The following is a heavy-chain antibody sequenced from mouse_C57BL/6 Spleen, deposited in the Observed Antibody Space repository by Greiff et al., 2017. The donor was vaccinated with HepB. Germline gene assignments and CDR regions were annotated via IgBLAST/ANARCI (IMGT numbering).Heavy chain of an antibody. D-gene: IGHD5-5*01. CDR2: IRLKSDNYAT. V-gene: IGHV6-3*01. Sequence: EVMLVESGGGLVQPGGSMKLSCVASGFTFSNYWMNWVRQSPEKGLEWVAQIRLKSDNYATHYAESVKGRFTISRDDSKSSVYLQMNNLRAEDTGIYYCTRYYLYYAMDYWGQGTSVTVSS. CDR3: TRYYLYYAMDY. J-gene: IGHJ4*01. CDR1: GFTFSNYW.